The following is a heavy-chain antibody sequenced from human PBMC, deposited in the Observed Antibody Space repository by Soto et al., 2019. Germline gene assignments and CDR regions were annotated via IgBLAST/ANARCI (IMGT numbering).Heavy chain of an antibody. CDR2: IYYSGST. Sequence: PSETLSLTCTVSGGSISSYYWSWIRQPPGKGLEWIGYIYYSGSTNYNPSLKSRVTISVDTSKNQFSLKLSSVTAADTAVYYCERSTILLSYFDYWGKEPLVTVPS. V-gene: IGHV4-59*08. D-gene: IGHD3-9*01. J-gene: IGHJ4*02. CDR3: ERSTILLSYFDY. CDR1: GGSISSYY.